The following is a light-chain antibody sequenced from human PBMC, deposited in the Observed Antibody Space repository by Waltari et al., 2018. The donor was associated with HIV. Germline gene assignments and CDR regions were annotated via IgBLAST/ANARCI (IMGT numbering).Light chain of an antibody. CDR1: KLGDTY. CDR3: QAWDSSTAVV. CDR2: QDT. V-gene: IGLV3-1*01. Sequence: SYELTQPPSVSLSPGQTASITCSGDKLGDTYAFWYQQKPGQSPVLVIYQDTKRPSGIPERFSGSNAGNTATLTISGTQAMDEADYYCQAWDSSTAVVFGGGTKLTVL. J-gene: IGLJ2*01.